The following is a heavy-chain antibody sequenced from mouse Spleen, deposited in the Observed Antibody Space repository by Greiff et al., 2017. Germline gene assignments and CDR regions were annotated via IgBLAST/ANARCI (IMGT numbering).Heavy chain of an antibody. CDR2: INPSNGRT. D-gene: IGHD4-1*01. Sequence: VQLQQPGAELVKPGASVKLSCKASGYTFTSYWMHWVKQRPGQGLEWIGEINPSNGRTNYNEKFKSKATLTVDKSSSTAYMQLSSLTSEDSAVYYCARAGYYAMDYWGQGTSVTVSS. CDR1: GYTFTSYW. CDR3: ARAGYYAMDY. J-gene: IGHJ4*01. V-gene: IGHV1S81*02.